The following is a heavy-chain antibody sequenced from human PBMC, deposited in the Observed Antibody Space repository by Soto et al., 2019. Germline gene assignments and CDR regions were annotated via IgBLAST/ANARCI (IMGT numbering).Heavy chain of an antibody. CDR1: GGSFSGYY. CDR3: ARDKITGRFDY. D-gene: IGHD2-8*02. V-gene: IGHV4-34*01. CDR2: INHSGST. Sequence: QVQLQQWGAGLLKPSETLSLTCAVYGGSFSGYYWTWIRQPPGTGLEWIGEINHSGSTNYNPSLKSRVTISVDTSKNQFSLKLTSVTAADTAVYYWARDKITGRFDYCGQGTLVTVCS. J-gene: IGHJ4*02.